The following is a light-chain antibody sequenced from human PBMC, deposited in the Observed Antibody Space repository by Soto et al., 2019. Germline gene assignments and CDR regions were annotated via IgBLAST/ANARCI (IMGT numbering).Light chain of an antibody. CDR1: QSVSSY. CDR3: QQRTDWVT. V-gene: IGKV3-11*01. Sequence: EIVFTQSPATLSLSPGERATLSCRASQSVSSYLAWYQQKPGQAPRLLIYEASNRATGIPARFSGSGSGTDFTLTISSLEPEDFAVYYCQQRTDWVTFGGGTKVDIK. CDR2: EAS. J-gene: IGKJ4*01.